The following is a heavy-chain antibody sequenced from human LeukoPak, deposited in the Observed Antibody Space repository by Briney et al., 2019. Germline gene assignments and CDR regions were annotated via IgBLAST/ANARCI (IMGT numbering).Heavy chain of an antibody. J-gene: IGHJ6*03. CDR1: GFTFSSYA. V-gene: IGHV3-23*01. CDR3: AKITSTGGWGNYYYYMDV. Sequence: GGSLRLSCAASGFTFSSYAMSWVRQAPGKGLEWVSAISGSGGSTYYADSVKGRFTISRDNSKNTLYLQMNSLRAEDTAVYYCAKITSTGGWGNYYYYMDVWGKGTTVTVSS. CDR2: ISGSGGST. D-gene: IGHD7-27*01.